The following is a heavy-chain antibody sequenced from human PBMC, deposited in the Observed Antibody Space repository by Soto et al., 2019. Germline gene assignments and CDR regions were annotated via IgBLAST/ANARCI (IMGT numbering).Heavy chain of an antibody. V-gene: IGHV4-30-4*01. CDR3: ASSSLYGMDV. CDR2: IYYSGNT. J-gene: IGHJ6*02. Sequence: SETRPSPALSLVAPSAVVITTGVGSASPPGKGLEWIGNIYYSGNTYYNPSLKSRLIISIDTSKNQFSLKVGSVTAADTAVYYCASSSLYGMDVWGQGTTVTVSS. CDR1: VAPSAVVITT.